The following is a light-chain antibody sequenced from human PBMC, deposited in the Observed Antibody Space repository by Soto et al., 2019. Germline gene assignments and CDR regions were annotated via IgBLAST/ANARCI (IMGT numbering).Light chain of an antibody. V-gene: IGLV1-40*01. CDR2: ADS. CDR3: QSYDSRLSGSRV. J-gene: IGLJ1*01. CDR1: SSNIGAGYD. Sequence: QPVLTQPPSVSGAPGQRVTISCTGSSSNIGAGYDVHWYQQLPGTAPKLLIYADSNRPSGVPDRFSGSKSGTSASLAITGLQSEDEADYYCQSYDSRLSGSRVFGTGTKLTVL.